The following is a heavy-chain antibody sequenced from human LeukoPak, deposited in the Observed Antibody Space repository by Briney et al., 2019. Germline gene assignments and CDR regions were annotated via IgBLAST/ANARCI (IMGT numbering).Heavy chain of an antibody. CDR1: GGSISSGGYY. Sequence: SQTLSLTCTVSGGSISSGGYYWSWIRQPPGKGLVWIGYIYYSGSTYYNPSLKSRVTISVDTSKNQFSLKLSSVTAADTAVYYCARTSGYSSGEFIYYYYYGMDVWGQGTTVTVSS. D-gene: IGHD6-19*01. V-gene: IGHV4-30-4*08. CDR2: IYYSGST. J-gene: IGHJ6*02. CDR3: ARTSGYSSGEFIYYYYYGMDV.